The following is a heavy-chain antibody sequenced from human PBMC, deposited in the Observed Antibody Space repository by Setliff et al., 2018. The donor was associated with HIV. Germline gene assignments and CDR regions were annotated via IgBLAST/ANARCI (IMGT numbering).Heavy chain of an antibody. V-gene: IGHV1-69*13. Sequence: ASVKVSCKASGGTFSSYAISWVRQAPGQGLEWMGGIIPIFGTANYAQKFQGRVTITADESTSTAYMELSSLRSEDTAVYYCARGADYYDTSDSGEDAFDIWGQGTMVTVS. CDR2: IIPIFGTA. CDR1: GGTFSSYA. J-gene: IGHJ3*02. D-gene: IGHD3-22*01. CDR3: ARGADYYDTSDSGEDAFDI.